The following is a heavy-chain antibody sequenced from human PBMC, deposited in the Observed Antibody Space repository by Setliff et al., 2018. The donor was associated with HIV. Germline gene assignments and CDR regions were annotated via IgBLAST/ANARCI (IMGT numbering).Heavy chain of an antibody. V-gene: IGHV4-61*09. J-gene: IGHJ4*02. CDR1: GGSISSGSYN. CDR3: ARLAYSSGWSPSYYFDY. D-gene: IGHD6-19*01. Sequence: TLSLTCTVSGGSISSGSYNCSWIRQPAGKRLECIGHIYTSGSTNYNPSLKSRVTISLDTSKNQFSLKLRSVTAADTAVYYCARLAYSSGWSPSYYFDYWGQGTLVTVSS. CDR2: IYTSGST.